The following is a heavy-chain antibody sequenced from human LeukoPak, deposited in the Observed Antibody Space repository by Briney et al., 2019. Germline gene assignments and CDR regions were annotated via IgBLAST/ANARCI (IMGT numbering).Heavy chain of an antibody. CDR1: GGSISSYY. Sequence: SETLSLTCTVSGGSISSYYWSWIRQPPGKGLEWIGYIYYSGSTNYNPSLKSRVTISVDTSKNQFSLKLSSVTAADTAVYYCARLAYGSGSYYGDNWLDPWGQGTLVTVSS. CDR2: IYYSGST. J-gene: IGHJ5*02. D-gene: IGHD3-10*01. V-gene: IGHV4-59*01. CDR3: ARLAYGSGSYYGDNWLDP.